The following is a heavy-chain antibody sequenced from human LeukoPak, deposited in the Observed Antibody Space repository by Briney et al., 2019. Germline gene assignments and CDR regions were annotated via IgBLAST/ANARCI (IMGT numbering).Heavy chain of an antibody. CDR2: IYYSGST. Sequence: SETPSLTCTVSGGSISSYYWSWIRQPPGKGLEWIGYIYYSGSTNYNPSLKSRVTISVDTSKNQFSLKLSSVTAADTAVYYCARVESSWGVVIPPQHWGQGTLVTVSS. J-gene: IGHJ1*01. D-gene: IGHD3-22*01. CDR3: ARVESSWGVVIPPQH. V-gene: IGHV4-59*01. CDR1: GGSISSYY.